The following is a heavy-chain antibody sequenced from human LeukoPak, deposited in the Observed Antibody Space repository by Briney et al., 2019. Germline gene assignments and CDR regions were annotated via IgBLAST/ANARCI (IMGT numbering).Heavy chain of an antibody. CDR1: GYSFTSHW. J-gene: IGHJ4*02. V-gene: IGHV5-51*01. CDR2: IYPADSDT. CDR3: ARKSASNEWDS. Sequence: GESLKISCKSSGYSFTSHWIGWVRQTPEKGLEWMGIIYPADSDTRYSPSFQGQVTISVDKSISTTFLHWSSLEASDTAMYFCARKSASNEWDSWGQGTLVTVSS. D-gene: IGHD3-3*01.